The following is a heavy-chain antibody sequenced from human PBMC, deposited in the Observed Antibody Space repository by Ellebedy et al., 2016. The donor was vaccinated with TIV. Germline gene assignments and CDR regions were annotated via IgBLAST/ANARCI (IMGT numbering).Heavy chain of an antibody. D-gene: IGHD2-15*01. Sequence: SVKVSXXASGFTFTSSAVQWVRQARGQRLEWIGWIVVGSGNTNYAQKFQERVTITRDMSTSTAYMELSSLRSEDTAVYYCAAADPVVAQVDGMDVWGQGTTVTVSS. V-gene: IGHV1-58*01. J-gene: IGHJ6*02. CDR1: GFTFTSSA. CDR3: AAADPVVAQVDGMDV. CDR2: IVVGSGNT.